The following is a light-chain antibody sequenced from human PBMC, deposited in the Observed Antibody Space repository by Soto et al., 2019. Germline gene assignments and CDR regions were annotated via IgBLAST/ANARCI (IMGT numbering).Light chain of an antibody. CDR3: QTWGTGSAFVV. Sequence: QSVLTQSPSASASLGASVKLTCTRSSGHSNYAIAWHQQQPEKGPRYLMKVNSGGSHIKGDGIPDRFSGSSSGAERYLFISSLQSEDEADYYCQTWGTGSAFVVFGGGTQLTVL. CDR1: SGHSNYA. J-gene: IGLJ7*01. V-gene: IGLV4-69*01. CDR2: VNSGGSH.